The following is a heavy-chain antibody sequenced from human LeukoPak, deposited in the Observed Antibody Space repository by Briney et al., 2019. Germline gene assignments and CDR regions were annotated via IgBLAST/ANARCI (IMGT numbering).Heavy chain of an antibody. J-gene: IGHJ4*02. CDR3: ARGPTDDPYYYDSSGYYNY. CDR2: IYYSGNT. Sequence: SETLSLTCTVSGGSISSSSSYWGWVRQPPGKGLEWIGSIYYSGNTYYNPSLKSRVTISVDTSKNQFSLKLSSVTAADTAVYYCARGPTDDPYYYDSSGYYNYWGQGTLVTVSS. V-gene: IGHV4-39*07. D-gene: IGHD3-22*01. CDR1: GGSISSSSSY.